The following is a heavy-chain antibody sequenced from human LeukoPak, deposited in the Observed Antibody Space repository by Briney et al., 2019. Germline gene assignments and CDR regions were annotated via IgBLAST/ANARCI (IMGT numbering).Heavy chain of an antibody. CDR3: ATLIPGAFVVVTAIQYYFDY. CDR2: FDPEDGET. V-gene: IGHV1-24*01. J-gene: IGHJ4*02. Sequence: ASVKVSCKVSGYTLTELSMHWVRQAPGKGLEWMGGFDPEDGETIYAQKFQGRVTMTEDTSTDTTYMELSSLRSEDTAVYYCATLIPGAFVVVTAIQYYFDYWGQGTLVTVSS. D-gene: IGHD2-21*02. CDR1: GYTLTELS.